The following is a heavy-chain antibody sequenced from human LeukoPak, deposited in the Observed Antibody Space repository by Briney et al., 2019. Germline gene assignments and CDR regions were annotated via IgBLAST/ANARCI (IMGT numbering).Heavy chain of an antibody. Sequence: PGGSLRLSCAASGFTFSSHWMSWVRQAPGKGLEWVANINQDGSEQYYVDSVKGRFTISRDNAKNSLYLQMNNLRAEDTAVYYCARVGYCSTTSCYWRAFDYWGQGTLVTVSS. V-gene: IGHV3-7*01. J-gene: IGHJ4*02. D-gene: IGHD2-2*01. CDR1: GFTFSSHW. CDR2: INQDGSEQ. CDR3: ARVGYCSTTSCYWRAFDY.